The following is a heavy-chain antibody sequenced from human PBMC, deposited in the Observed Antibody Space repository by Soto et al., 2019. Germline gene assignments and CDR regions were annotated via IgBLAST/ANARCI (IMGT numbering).Heavy chain of an antibody. CDR1: GFTFSNYA. V-gene: IGHV3-23*01. CDR2: ISGGAT. D-gene: IGHD4-17*01. Sequence: EVQLLESGGGLVQPGGSLRLSCAASGFTFSNYAMTWVRQAPGKGLEWVSAISGGATYYADSVKGRFTISRDDSKNTLYLQMNGVRPEDPAVYYCAKDGYGEVLTCFDPCGQGALVTLS. CDR3: AKDGYGEVLTCFDP. J-gene: IGHJ5*02.